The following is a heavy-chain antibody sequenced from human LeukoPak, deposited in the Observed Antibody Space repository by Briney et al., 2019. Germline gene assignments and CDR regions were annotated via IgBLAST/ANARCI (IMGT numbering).Heavy chain of an antibody. V-gene: IGHV4-34*01. J-gene: IGHJ1*01. CDR2: INHSGST. CDR1: GGSFSDYY. CDR3: ARGGWRPESFQY. D-gene: IGHD6-19*01. Sequence: PSETLSLTCAVYGGSFSDYYWSWIRQPPGKGLEWIGDINHSGSTNYNPSLKSRITISVDTSKNHFSLNLSSVTAADTAVYYCARGGWRPESFQYWGQGTLVTVSS.